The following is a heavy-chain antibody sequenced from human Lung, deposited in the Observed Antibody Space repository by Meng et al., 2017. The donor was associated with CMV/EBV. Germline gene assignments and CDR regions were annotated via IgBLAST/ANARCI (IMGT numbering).Heavy chain of an antibody. CDR2: IYYSVST. CDR1: GGSISSYY. CDR3: ARVAKSTITGTTPYYYYGMDV. D-gene: IGHD1-7*01. Sequence: GSLRLXXTVSGGSISSYYWSWIRQPPGKGLEWIGYIYYSVSTNYNPSLKSRVTISVDTSKNQFSLKLSSVTAADTAVYYCARVAKSTITGTTPYYYYGMDVWGQGTTVTVSS. J-gene: IGHJ6*02. V-gene: IGHV4-59*01.